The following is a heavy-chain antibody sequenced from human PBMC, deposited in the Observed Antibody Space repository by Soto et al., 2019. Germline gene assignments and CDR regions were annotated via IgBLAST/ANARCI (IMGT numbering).Heavy chain of an antibody. CDR1: GYPISSAYY. Sequence: PSETLSLTCAVSGYPISSAYYWGWIRQPPGKGLEWIGTIYHSGSTYHNPSLRSRVIISVDTSKNQFSLKLSSVTAADTAVYYCARAPSYNWNYYYYYGMDVWGQGTTVTVSS. D-gene: IGHD1-20*01. J-gene: IGHJ6*02. CDR2: IYHSGST. CDR3: ARAPSYNWNYYYYYGMDV. V-gene: IGHV4-38-2*01.